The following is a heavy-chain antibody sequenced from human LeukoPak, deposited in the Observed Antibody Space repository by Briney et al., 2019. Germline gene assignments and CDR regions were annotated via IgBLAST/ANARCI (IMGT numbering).Heavy chain of an antibody. CDR1: GGSISSYY. Sequence: SETLSLTCTVSGGSISSYYWSWIRQPPGKGLEWIGYIYYSGSTNYNPSLKSRVTISVDTSKNQFSLKLSSVTAADTAVYYCARLTMVRGVAGRNYYYYYGMDVWGQGTTVTVSS. CDR3: ARLTMVRGVAGRNYYYYYGMDV. J-gene: IGHJ6*02. CDR2: IYYSGST. D-gene: IGHD3-10*01. V-gene: IGHV4-59*01.